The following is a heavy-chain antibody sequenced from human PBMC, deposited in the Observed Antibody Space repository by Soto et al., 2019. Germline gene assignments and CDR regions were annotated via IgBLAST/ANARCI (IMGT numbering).Heavy chain of an antibody. V-gene: IGHV3-23*01. J-gene: IGHJ6*02. Sequence: PGGSLTLFCAASGFIFSSYTMNWVRQAPGEGVEWVSVISGSGGSTYYADSVKGRFTISRDSSKNTLSLQMDSLRAEDTAVYYCTKDIATIQSRRGMRVWGRGPTGTLSS. CDR3: TKDIATIQSRRGMRV. D-gene: IGHD6-13*01. CDR2: ISGSGGST. CDR1: GFIFSSYT.